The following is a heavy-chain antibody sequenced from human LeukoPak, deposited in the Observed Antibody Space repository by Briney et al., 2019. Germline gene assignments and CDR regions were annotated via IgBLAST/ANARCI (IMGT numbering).Heavy chain of an antibody. D-gene: IGHD6-6*01. CDR1: GYTLTELS. CDR3: ARDLSSSVGTGGY. V-gene: IGHV1-46*01. Sequence: ASVKVSCKVSGYTLTELSMHWVRQAPGQGLEWMGIINPSGGSTSYAQKFQGRVTMTRDMSTSTVYMELSSLRSEDTAVYYCARDLSSSVGTGGYWGQGTLVTVSS. J-gene: IGHJ4*02. CDR2: INPSGGST.